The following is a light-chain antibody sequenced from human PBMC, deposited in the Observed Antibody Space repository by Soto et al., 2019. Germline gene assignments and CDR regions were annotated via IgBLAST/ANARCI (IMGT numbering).Light chain of an antibody. CDR3: QQHSNWPLT. Sequence: EIVLTQSPGTLSLSPWERATLSCRASQSVTSNYLAWYQHKPGQAPRLLIFGASSRATGIPARFSGSGSGTDFTLTISSLEPEDFAVYYCQQHSNWPLTFGGGTKVDIK. CDR1: QSVTSNY. J-gene: IGKJ4*01. CDR2: GAS. V-gene: IGKV3D-20*02.